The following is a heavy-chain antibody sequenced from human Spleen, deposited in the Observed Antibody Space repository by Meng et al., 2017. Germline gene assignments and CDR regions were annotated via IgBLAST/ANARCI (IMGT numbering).Heavy chain of an antibody. CDR3: ARGPTTVAHDFDY. V-gene: IGHV4-34*01. CDR1: GGSFSGYY. Sequence: QLQLQQWGAGLPKPSETLSLTCACYGGSFSGYYWSWTRQPPGKGLEWIGEINHRGNTNYNSFLESRVTISVDTSQNSLSLKLSSVTAADSAVYYCARGPTTVAHDFDYWGQGTLVTVSS. J-gene: IGHJ4*02. D-gene: IGHD4-11*01. CDR2: INHRGNT.